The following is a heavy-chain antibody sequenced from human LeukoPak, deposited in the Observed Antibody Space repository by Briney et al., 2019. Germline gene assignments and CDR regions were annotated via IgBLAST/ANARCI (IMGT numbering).Heavy chain of an antibody. V-gene: IGHV3-23*01. CDR1: GFTFSSHA. Sequence: GGSLRLSCAASGFTFSSHALSWVRQTPGKGLEWVSSINAGSDNILYADPVKGRFTISRDNSSNTLYLQMNSLRVEDTAVYFCTYYDSSGYYYGRLRYWGQGTPVTVSS. CDR3: TYYDSSGYYYGRLRY. D-gene: IGHD3-22*01. CDR2: INAGSDNI. J-gene: IGHJ4*02.